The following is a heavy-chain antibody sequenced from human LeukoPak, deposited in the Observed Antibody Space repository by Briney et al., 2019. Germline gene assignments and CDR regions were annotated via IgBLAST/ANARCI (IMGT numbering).Heavy chain of an antibody. J-gene: IGHJ4*02. CDR3: VRGGRNGYIDY. D-gene: IGHD1-26*01. Sequence: ASVKVSCKASGYTFTSYDINWVRQATGQGLEWMGWMNPNSGNTGYAQKFQGRVTLTRDASKTTAYMELSSLRSEDTAVYYCVRGGRNGYIDYWGQGTLVTVSS. CDR1: GYTFTSYD. V-gene: IGHV1-8*03. CDR2: MNPNSGNT.